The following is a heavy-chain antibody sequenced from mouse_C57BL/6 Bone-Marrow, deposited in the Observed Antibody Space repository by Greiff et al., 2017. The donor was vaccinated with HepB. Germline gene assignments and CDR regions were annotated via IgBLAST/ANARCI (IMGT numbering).Heavy chain of an antibody. D-gene: IGHD3-1*01. CDR2: IDPSDSYT. J-gene: IGHJ2*01. CDR1: GYTFTSYW. V-gene: IGHV1-69*01. CDR3: ARSGVYFDY. Sequence: VKLQQPGAELVMPGASVKLSCKASGYTFTSYWMHWVKQRPGQGLEWIGEIDPSDSYTNYNQKFKGKSTLTVDKSSSTAYMQLSSLTSEDSAVYYCARSGVYFDYWGQGTTLTVSS.